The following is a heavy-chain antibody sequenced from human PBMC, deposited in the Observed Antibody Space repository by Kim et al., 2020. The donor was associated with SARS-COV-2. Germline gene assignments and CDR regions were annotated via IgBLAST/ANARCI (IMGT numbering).Heavy chain of an antibody. CDR3: ASPSGSSPRALGY. Sequence: YSNPPLKSRVTISVATSKNQFSLKLSSVTAADTAVYYCASPSGSSPRALGYWGQGPLVTVSS. D-gene: IGHD1-26*01. J-gene: IGHJ4*02. V-gene: IGHV4-39*01.